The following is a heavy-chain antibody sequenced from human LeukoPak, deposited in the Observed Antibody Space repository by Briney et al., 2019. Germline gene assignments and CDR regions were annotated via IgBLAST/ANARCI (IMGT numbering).Heavy chain of an antibody. Sequence: GSXXLSCAASGFTFSTYVMSWVRQAPGKXXXXXSAIRGSGGSTFYAESVKGRFTISRDNSKNTLYLQMNTLRAEDTAVYYCAKEGVGTGWYYFDYWGQGTLVTVSS. CDR3: AKEGVGTGWYYFDY. CDR1: GFTFSTYV. CDR2: IRGSGGST. J-gene: IGHJ4*02. V-gene: IGHV3-23*01. D-gene: IGHD6-19*01.